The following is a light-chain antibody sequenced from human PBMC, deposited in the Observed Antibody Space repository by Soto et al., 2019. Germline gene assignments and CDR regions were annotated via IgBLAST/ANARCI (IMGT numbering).Light chain of an antibody. V-gene: IGKV3-11*01. CDR1: QSVSSY. Sequence: TQSPSSLSTSVGDRVTITCRASQSVSSYLAWYQQKPGQAPRLLIYDASNRATGIPARFSGSGSGTDFTLTISSLEPEDFAVYYCQQRSNWPSTFGGGTKVEIK. CDR3: QQRSNWPST. J-gene: IGKJ4*01. CDR2: DAS.